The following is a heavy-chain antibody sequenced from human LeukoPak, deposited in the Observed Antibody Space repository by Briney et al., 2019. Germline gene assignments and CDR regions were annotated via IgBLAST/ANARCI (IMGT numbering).Heavy chain of an antibody. CDR2: IYYSGTT. D-gene: IGHD1-26*01. V-gene: IGHV4-39*02. CDR1: GGSFSSSDYY. CDR3: AKDFNGWELPGNFDY. Sequence: SETLSLTCTVSGGSFSSSDYYWGWIRQPPGKGLEWIGSIYYSGTTYYNPSLKSRVTISVDTSKKQFSLKLRSVTAADTAVYYCAKDFNGWELPGNFDYWGQGTLVTVSS. J-gene: IGHJ4*02.